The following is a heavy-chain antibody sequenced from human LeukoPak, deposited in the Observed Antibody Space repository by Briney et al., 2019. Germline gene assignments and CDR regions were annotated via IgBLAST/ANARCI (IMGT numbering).Heavy chain of an antibody. Sequence: PGRSLRLSCAASGFTFSSYAMHWVRQAPGKGLEWVAVISYDGSNKYYADSVKGRLTISRDNSKNTLYLQMNSLRAEDTAVYYCARDPRITMIVVVIRSLFDYWGQGTLVTVSP. J-gene: IGHJ4*02. V-gene: IGHV3-30-3*01. CDR3: ARDPRITMIVVVIRSLFDY. CDR2: ISYDGSNK. CDR1: GFTFSSYA. D-gene: IGHD3-22*01.